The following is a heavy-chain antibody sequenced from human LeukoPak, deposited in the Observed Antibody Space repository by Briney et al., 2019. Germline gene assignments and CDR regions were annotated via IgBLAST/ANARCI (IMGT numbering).Heavy chain of an antibody. V-gene: IGHV1-24*01. Sequence: GASVKVSCKVSGYTLTELSMHWVRQAPGKGLEWMGGFDPEDGETIYAQKFQGRVTVTEDTSTDTAYMELSSLRSEDTAVYYCATGPYYYDSSGYYPNIWGQGTMVTVSS. D-gene: IGHD3-22*01. CDR3: ATGPYYYDSSGYYPNI. J-gene: IGHJ3*02. CDR1: GYTLTELS. CDR2: FDPEDGET.